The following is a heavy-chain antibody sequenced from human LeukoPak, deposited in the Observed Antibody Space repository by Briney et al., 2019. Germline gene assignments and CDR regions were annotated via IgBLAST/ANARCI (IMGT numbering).Heavy chain of an antibody. J-gene: IGHJ4*02. V-gene: IGHV1-8*01. Sequence: ASAKVSCKPSRYTFTSYVINWVRPTTGQGVEWMGWMNPNSGNTGYAQKFQGSVTMNRNIYESTAYMELSSLRSEDTAVYYCARGLSMILSLLLGYWGQGTLVTVSS. CDR1: RYTFTSYV. D-gene: IGHD5/OR15-5a*01. CDR2: MNPNSGNT. CDR3: ARGLSMILSLLLGY.